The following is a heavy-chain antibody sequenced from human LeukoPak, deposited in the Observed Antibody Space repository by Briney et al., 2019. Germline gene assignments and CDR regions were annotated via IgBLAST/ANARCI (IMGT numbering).Heavy chain of an antibody. CDR2: ISHDGSKK. Sequence: PEGSLRLSCAASGFIFSDYGMHWVRQAPGKGLEWVAVISHDGSKKYYGDSVQGRFTISRDNSKNTLYLRMNSLRPEDTAEYYCARDMGNRYIWNVLEDWGQGTLVTVPS. CDR3: ARDMGNRYIWNVLED. J-gene: IGHJ1*01. CDR1: GFIFSDYG. D-gene: IGHD1-1*01. V-gene: IGHV3-30*03.